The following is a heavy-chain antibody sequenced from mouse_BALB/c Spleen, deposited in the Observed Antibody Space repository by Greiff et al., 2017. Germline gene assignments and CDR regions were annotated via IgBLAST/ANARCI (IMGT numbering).Heavy chain of an antibody. CDR3: ARESTGTGFAY. V-gene: IGHV2-9*02. CDR1: GFSLTSYG. J-gene: IGHJ3*01. CDR2: IWAGGST. D-gene: IGHD4-1*02. Sequence: QVQLKESGPGLVAPSQSLSITCTVSGFSLTSYGVHWVRQPPGKGLEWLGVIWAGGSTNYNSALMSRLSISKDNSKSQVFLKMNSLQTDDTAMYYCARESTGTGFAYWGQGTLVTVSA.